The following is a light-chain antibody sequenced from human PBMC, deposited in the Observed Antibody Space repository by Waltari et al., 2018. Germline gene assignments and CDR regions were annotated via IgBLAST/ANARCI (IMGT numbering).Light chain of an antibody. Sequence: QSALTQPASVSGSPGQSITISCTGTSIDVGGYDSVSWYQQHQGKAPKRMIYEGGNRPSGVSMRFSGSNSGNTASLTISGLQAEDEADYYCSSYTSSSSLFGGGTKLTVL. J-gene: IGLJ2*01. CDR3: SSYTSSSSL. CDR1: SIDVGGYDS. V-gene: IGLV2-14*01. CDR2: EGG.